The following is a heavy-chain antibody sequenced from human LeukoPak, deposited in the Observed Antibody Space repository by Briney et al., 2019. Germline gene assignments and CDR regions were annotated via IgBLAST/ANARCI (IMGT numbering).Heavy chain of an antibody. V-gene: IGHV5-51*01. CDR3: ARQLSYGSGNRDYYYYYMDV. D-gene: IGHD3-10*01. Sequence: HGESLKISCKGSGYSFISYWIGWVRQMPGKGLEWMGIIYPGDSDTRYSPSFQGQVTISPDKSISTAYLQWSSLKVSDTAMYYCARQLSYGSGNRDYYYYYMDVWGKGTTVTISS. CDR2: IYPGDSDT. J-gene: IGHJ6*03. CDR1: GYSFISYW.